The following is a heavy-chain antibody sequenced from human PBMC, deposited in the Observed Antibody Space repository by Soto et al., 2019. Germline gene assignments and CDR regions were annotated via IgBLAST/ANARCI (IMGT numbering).Heavy chain of an antibody. CDR3: AKVIRADSTSSNFYYYSGLDV. D-gene: IGHD6-6*01. J-gene: IGHJ6*02. Sequence: QVQLVESGGGVVQPGRSLRLSCAASGFTFRTYGMHWVRQAPGKGLEWLAVISNNGINKYYADSVKGRFTISRDNSRDTLFLQMNNMRGEDTAIYYCAKVIRADSTSSNFYYYSGLDVWGQGTTVTVS. V-gene: IGHV3-30*18. CDR2: ISNNGINK. CDR1: GFTFRTYG.